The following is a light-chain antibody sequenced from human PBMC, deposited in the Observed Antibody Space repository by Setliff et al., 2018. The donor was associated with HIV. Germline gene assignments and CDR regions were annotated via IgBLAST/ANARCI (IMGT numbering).Light chain of an antibody. CDR1: QSVLYSLNNKNY. CDR3: QQYYSTPWT. J-gene: IGKJ1*01. V-gene: IGKV4-1*01. Sequence: DIVMTQSPDSLAVSLGERATINCKSSQSVLYSLNNKNYLTWYQQKPGQPPKLLIYWASTRESGVPDRFSGSGSGTDFTLTISSLQAEDVAVYYCQQYYSTPWTFGQGTRWISN. CDR2: WAS.